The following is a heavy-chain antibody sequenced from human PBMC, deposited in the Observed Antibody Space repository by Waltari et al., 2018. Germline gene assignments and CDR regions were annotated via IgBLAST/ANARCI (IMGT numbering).Heavy chain of an antibody. Sequence: QVQLQESGPGLVKPSETLSLTCTVSGCSISSYYWSWIRQPPGKGLEWIGYIYYSGSTNYNPSLKSLVTISVDTSKNQFSLKLSSVTAADTAVYYCARAGSGYDSSADYWGQGTLVTVSS. CDR1: GCSISSYY. D-gene: IGHD5-12*01. V-gene: IGHV4-59*01. CDR3: ARAGSGYDSSADY. J-gene: IGHJ4*02. CDR2: IYYSGST.